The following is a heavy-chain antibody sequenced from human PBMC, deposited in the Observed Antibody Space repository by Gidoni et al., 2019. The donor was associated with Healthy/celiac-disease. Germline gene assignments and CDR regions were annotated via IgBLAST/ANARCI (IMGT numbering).Heavy chain of an antibody. CDR1: GGSFSGYY. J-gene: IGHJ4*02. CDR2: INHSGST. V-gene: IGHV4-34*01. CDR3: ARGLTYYYDSRALFDY. Sequence: QVQLQQWGAGLLKPSETLSLTCAVYGGSFSGYYWSWIRQPPGKGLEWIGEINHSGSTNYNPSLKSRVTTSVDTSKNQFSLKLSSVTAADTAVYYCARGLTYYYDSRALFDYWGQGTLVTVSS. D-gene: IGHD3-22*01.